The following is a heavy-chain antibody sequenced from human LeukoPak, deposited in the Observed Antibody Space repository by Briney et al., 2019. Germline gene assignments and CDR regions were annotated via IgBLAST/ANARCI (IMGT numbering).Heavy chain of an antibody. CDR1: GYSFTDSY. V-gene: IGHV1-2*06. CDR2: INDNSGCT. CDR3: VREKYCDGSRGENDW. D-gene: IGHD3-22*01. Sequence: AWVKVSCKASGYSFTDSYMHWGLQAPGQGLEWMGRINDNSGCTNYAQQFQGRFTMNRDTAISTAYMEVNRLRSDNTAVYYCVREKYCDGSRGENDWWGDGTLVTVSS. J-gene: IGHJ4*01.